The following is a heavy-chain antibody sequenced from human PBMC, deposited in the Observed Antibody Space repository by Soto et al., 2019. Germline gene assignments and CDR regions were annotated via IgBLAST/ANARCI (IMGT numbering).Heavy chain of an antibody. D-gene: IGHD3-22*01. J-gene: IGHJ4*02. V-gene: IGHV3-21*01. Sequence: PGGSLRLSCAASGFTFSSYSMNWVRQAPGKGLEWVSSISSSSSYIYYADSVKGRFTISRDNAKNSLYLQMNSLRAEDTAVYYCARPYDSSGYYLYYFDYWGQVTLVTVSS. CDR3: ARPYDSSGYYLYYFDY. CDR2: ISSSSSYI. CDR1: GFTFSSYS.